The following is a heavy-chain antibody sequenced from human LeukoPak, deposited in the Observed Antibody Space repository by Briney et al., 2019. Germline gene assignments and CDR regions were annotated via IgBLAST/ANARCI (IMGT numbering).Heavy chain of an antibody. D-gene: IGHD6-19*01. V-gene: IGHV1-69*13. CDR2: IIPIFGTA. CDR3: ARDPIAVAGTYWFDP. Sequence: SVKVSCKASGGTFSSYAISWVRQAPGQGLELMGGIIPIFGTANFAQKFQGRVTITADESTSTAYMELSSLRSEDTAVYYCARDPIAVAGTYWFDPWGQGTLVTVSS. J-gene: IGHJ5*02. CDR1: GGTFSSYA.